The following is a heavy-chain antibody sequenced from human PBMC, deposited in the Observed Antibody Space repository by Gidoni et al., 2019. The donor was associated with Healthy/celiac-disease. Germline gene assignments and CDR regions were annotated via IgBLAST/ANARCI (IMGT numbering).Heavy chain of an antibody. Sequence: DVQLVESGGGLVKPGGSLRLSCAASGFTFSSSSMNWVRQAPGKGLEWVSSISSSSSYIYYADSVKGRFTISRHNAKNSLYLQMNSLRAEDTAVYYCARDGFCSSTSCSPGYYYYMDVWGKGTTVTVSS. CDR3: ARDGFCSSTSCSPGYYYYMDV. CDR1: GFTFSSSS. V-gene: IGHV3-21*01. J-gene: IGHJ6*03. CDR2: ISSSSSYI. D-gene: IGHD2-2*01.